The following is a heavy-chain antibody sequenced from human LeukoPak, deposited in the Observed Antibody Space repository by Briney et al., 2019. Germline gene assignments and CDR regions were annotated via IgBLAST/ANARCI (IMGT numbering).Heavy chain of an antibody. V-gene: IGHV1-46*01. CDR1: GNTFTSNY. CDR3: AREGLGELSFPAD. D-gene: IGHD3-16*02. J-gene: IGHJ4*02. CDR2: INPSGHST. Sequence: ASVKVSCKASGNTFTSNYLHWVRQAPGQGLEWMGIINPSGHSTDYAQKFQGRVTMTRDTSTSTVYMELSSLRSEDTAVYYCAREGLGELSFPADWGQGTLVTVSP.